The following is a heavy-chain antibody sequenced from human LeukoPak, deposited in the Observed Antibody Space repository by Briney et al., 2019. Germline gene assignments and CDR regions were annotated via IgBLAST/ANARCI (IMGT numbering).Heavy chain of an antibody. V-gene: IGHV4-61*02. D-gene: IGHD3-22*01. Sequence: SETLSLTCTVSGGSISSGGYYWSWIRQPPGKGLEWIGRIYTSGSTNYNPSLKSRVTMSVDTSKNQFSLKLSSVTAADTAVYYCARAYYESSAYRHAVYFDYWGQGTLVTVSS. CDR2: IYTSGST. J-gene: IGHJ4*02. CDR3: ARAYYESSAYRHAVYFDY. CDR1: GGSISSGGYY.